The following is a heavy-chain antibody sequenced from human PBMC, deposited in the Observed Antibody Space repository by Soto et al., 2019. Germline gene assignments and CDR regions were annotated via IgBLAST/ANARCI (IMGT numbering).Heavy chain of an antibody. CDR3: ARGLRDDFWSGYFGSRGYNWFDP. CDR2: INHSGST. J-gene: IGHJ5*02. V-gene: IGHV4-34*01. Sequence: LSLTCAVYGGSFSGYYWSWIRQPPGKGLEWIGEINHSGSTNYNPSLKSRVTISVDTSKNQFSLKLSSVTAADTAVYYCARGLRDDFWSGYFGSRGYNWFDPWGQGTLVTVSS. D-gene: IGHD3-3*01. CDR1: GGSFSGYY.